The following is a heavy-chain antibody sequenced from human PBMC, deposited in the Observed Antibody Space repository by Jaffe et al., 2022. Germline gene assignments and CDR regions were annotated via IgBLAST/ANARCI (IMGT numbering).Heavy chain of an antibody. D-gene: IGHD3-10*01. V-gene: IGHV1-69*01. CDR3: AREGGLFGVQGEEYFQH. CDR1: GGTFSSYA. Sequence: QVQLVQSGAEVKKPGSSVKVSCKASGGTFSSYAISWVRQAPGQGLEWMGGIIPIFGTANYAQKFQGRVTITADESTSTAYMELSSLRSEDTAVYYCAREGGLFGVQGEEYFQHWGQGTLVTVSS. J-gene: IGHJ1*01. CDR2: IIPIFGTA.